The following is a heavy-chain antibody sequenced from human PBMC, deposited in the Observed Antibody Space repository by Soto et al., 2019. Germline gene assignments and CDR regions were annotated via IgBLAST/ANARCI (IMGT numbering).Heavy chain of an antibody. V-gene: IGHV1-18*01. CDR2: ISAYTGNT. CDR1: GYTFTSYG. CDR3: ARGLVRYDSSSPFDP. D-gene: IGHD3-22*01. J-gene: IGHJ5*02. Sequence: QVQLVQSGAEVKKPGASVKVSCKASGYTFTSYGISWVRQAPGQGLEWMGWISAYTGNTNYAQKRHGRVTITTDTSTSIAYMEMRSLRSDDTAVYYCARGLVRYDSSSPFDPWGQGTLVTVSS.